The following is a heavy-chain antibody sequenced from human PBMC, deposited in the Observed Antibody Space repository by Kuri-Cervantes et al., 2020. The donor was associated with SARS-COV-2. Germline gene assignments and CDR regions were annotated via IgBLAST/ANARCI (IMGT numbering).Heavy chain of an antibody. D-gene: IGHD6-19*01. V-gene: IGHV1-2*02. Sequence: ASVKVSCKASGHTFTGYYMHWVRQAPGQGLEWMGWINPNSGGTNYAQKFQGRVTMTRDTSISTAYMELSSLRSDDTAVYYCAREFYVAVAGTDYWGQGTLVTVSS. CDR2: INPNSGGT. J-gene: IGHJ4*02. CDR1: GHTFTGYY. CDR3: AREFYVAVAGTDY.